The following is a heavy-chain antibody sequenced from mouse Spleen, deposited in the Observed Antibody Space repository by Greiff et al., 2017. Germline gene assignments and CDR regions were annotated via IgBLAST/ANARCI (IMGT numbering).Heavy chain of an antibody. V-gene: IGHV5-15*02. Sequence: EVQGVESGGGLVQPGGSRKLSCAASGFTFSDYGMAWVRQAPGKGPEWVAFISNLAYSIYYADTVTGRFTISRENAKNTLYLEMSSLRSEDTAMYYCARDRDSYFDYWGQGTTLTVSS. CDR1: GFTFSDYG. J-gene: IGHJ2*01. CDR2: ISNLAYSI. CDR3: ARDRDSYFDY.